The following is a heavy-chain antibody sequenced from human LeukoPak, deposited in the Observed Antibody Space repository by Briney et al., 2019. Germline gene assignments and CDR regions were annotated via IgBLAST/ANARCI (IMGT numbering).Heavy chain of an antibody. Sequence: GGSLRLSCAASGFTFGSYTMDWVRQAPGKGLEWVSSITSGSSYIYYADSLKGRFTISRDNANNSLCLQMNSLRAEDTAVYYCARGDKSIGWYFFDYWGQRALVTVSS. CDR3: ARGDKSIGWYFFDY. CDR2: ITSGSSYI. V-gene: IGHV3-21*01. CDR1: GFTFGSYT. J-gene: IGHJ4*02. D-gene: IGHD6-19*01.